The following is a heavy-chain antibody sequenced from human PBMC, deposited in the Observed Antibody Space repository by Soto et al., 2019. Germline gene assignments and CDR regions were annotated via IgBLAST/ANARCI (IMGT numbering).Heavy chain of an antibody. CDR1: GGSISSSSYY. Sequence: SETLSLTCTVSGGSISSSSYYWGWIRQPPGKGLEWIGSIYYSGSTYYNPSLKSRVTISVDTSKNQFSLKLSSVTAADTAVYYYARRGSGSYSDYWGQGTLVTVSS. V-gene: IGHV4-39*01. CDR3: ARRGSGSYSDY. J-gene: IGHJ4*02. D-gene: IGHD3-10*01. CDR2: IYYSGST.